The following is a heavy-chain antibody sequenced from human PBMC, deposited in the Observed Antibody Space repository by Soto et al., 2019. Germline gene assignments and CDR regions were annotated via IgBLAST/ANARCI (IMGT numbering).Heavy chain of an antibody. CDR3: ASSNYDILTGYYY. D-gene: IGHD3-9*01. CDR2: IYYSEST. CDR1: GGSISSYY. J-gene: IGHJ4*02. Sequence: SETLSLTCTVSGGSISSYYWSWIRQPPGKGLEWIGYIYYSESTNYNPSLKSRVTISVDTSKNQFSLKLSSVTAADTAVYYCASSNYDILTGYYYWGQGTLVTVSS. V-gene: IGHV4-59*01.